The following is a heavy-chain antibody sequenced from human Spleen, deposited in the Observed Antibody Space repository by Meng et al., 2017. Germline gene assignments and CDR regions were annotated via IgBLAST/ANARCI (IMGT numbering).Heavy chain of an antibody. CDR1: GFTFSSYE. D-gene: IGHD1-26*01. Sequence: GESLKISCAASGFTFSSYEMNWVRQAPGKGLEWVSYISSSGSTIYYADSVKGRFTISRDNSKNTLYLQMNSLRAEDTAVYYCSKDQGGSYYIDVVGDSWGQGTLVTVSS. CDR3: SKDQGGSYYIDVVGDS. J-gene: IGHJ4*02. V-gene: IGHV3-48*03. CDR2: ISSSGSTI.